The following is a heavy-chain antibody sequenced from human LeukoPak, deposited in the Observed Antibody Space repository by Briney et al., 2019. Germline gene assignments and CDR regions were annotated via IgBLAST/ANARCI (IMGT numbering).Heavy chain of an antibody. D-gene: IGHD6-13*01. J-gene: IGHJ5*02. CDR3: ARPIAAAGNNWFDP. V-gene: IGHV3-21*01. Sequence: GGSLRLSCAASGFTFSSYSMNWVRQAPGKGLEWVSSISSSSSYIYYADSVKGRFTIPRDNAKNSLYLQMNSLRAEDTAVYYCARPIAAAGNNWFDPWGQGTLVTVSS. CDR1: GFTFSSYS. CDR2: ISSSSSYI.